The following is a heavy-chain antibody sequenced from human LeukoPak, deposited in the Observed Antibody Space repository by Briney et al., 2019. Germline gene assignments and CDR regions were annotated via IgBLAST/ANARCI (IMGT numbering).Heavy chain of an antibody. CDR1: VGSISSGDYY. CDR3: ARFDSYGYSQYFDY. Sequence: SDTLSLTCTVSVGSISSGDYYWSWIRQPPGKGLEWIGYIYYSGSTYYNPSLKSRVTISVDTSKNQFSLKLSSVTAADTAVYYCARFDSYGYSQYFDYWGQGTLVTVSS. V-gene: IGHV4-30-4*02. D-gene: IGHD5-18*01. CDR2: IYYSGST. J-gene: IGHJ4*02.